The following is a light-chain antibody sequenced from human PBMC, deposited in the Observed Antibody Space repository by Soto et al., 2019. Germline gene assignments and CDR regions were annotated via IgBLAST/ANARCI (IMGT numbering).Light chain of an antibody. Sequence: DIQMTQSPYSLSASVGDRVTITCRASQSISNYLNWYQQKPGKAPRLLIHAASSLQSGVPSRFSGSGSGTDFTLTISSLQPEDFAIYYCQQSYNAPWTFGPGTKVEIK. CDR3: QQSYNAPWT. CDR1: QSISNY. J-gene: IGKJ1*01. CDR2: AAS. V-gene: IGKV1-39*01.